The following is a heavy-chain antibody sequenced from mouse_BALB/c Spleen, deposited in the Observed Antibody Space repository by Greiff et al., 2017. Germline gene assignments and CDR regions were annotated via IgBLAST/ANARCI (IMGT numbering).Heavy chain of an antibody. CDR2: INPSTGYT. CDR3: ATRRFAY. CDR1: GYTFTSYW. V-gene: IGHV1-7*01. J-gene: IGHJ3*01. Sequence: VQLQESGAELAKPGASVKMSCKASGYTFTSYWMHWVKQRPGQGLEWIGYINPSTGYTEYNQKFKDKATLTADKSSSTAYMQLSSLTSEDSAVYYCATRRFAYWGQGTLVTVSA.